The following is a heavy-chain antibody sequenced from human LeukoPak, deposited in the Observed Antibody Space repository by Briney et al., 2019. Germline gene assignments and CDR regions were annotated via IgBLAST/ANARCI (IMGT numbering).Heavy chain of an antibody. CDR2: ISGRGGTT. V-gene: IGHV3-23*01. CDR1: GFTFSSYA. J-gene: IGHJ4*02. D-gene: IGHD3-16*01. Sequence: GGSLRLSCAASGFTFSSYAMSWVRQAPGKGLEWVSDISGRGGTTYYADSVKGRFTISRDNSKNTLYVQMNSLRAEDTAVYYCAKWAPLGVSYWDCWGQRTLVTVSS. CDR3: AKWAPLGVSYWDC.